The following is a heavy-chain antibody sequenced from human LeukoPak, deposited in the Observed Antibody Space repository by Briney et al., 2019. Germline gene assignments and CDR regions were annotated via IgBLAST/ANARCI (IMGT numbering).Heavy chain of an antibody. V-gene: IGHV3-53*01. D-gene: IGHD4-17*01. CDR1: GLTGSHNY. CDR2: SHTSGDT. Sequence: GGSLRLSCAASGLTGSHNYVSWVRQAPGKGLEWVSASHTSGDTCYADSVKGRFTISRDTSKNTLYLQINSLRVEDTAVYYCIVFGDSNHWGQGTLVTVSS. CDR3: IVFGDSNH. J-gene: IGHJ5*02.